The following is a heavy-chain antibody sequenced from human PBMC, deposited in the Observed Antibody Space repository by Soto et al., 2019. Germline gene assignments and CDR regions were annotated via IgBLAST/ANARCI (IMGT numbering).Heavy chain of an antibody. Sequence: SETLSLTCAVYGGSFSGYYWSWIRQPPGKGLEWIGEINHSGSTNYNPSLKSRVTISVDTSKNQFSLKLSSVTAADTAVYYCARVWRAVVYYGMDVWGQGTTVTVSS. CDR3: ARVWRAVVYYGMDV. CDR1: GGSFSGYY. D-gene: IGHD2-15*01. CDR2: INHSGST. V-gene: IGHV4-34*01. J-gene: IGHJ6*02.